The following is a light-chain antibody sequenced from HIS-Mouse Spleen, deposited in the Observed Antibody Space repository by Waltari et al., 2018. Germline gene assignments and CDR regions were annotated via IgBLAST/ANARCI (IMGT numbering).Light chain of an antibody. CDR3: QAWDSSTVV. Sequence: YALTPPRSGSVSPGQTASITCSGEKLVDKYACWYQQKPGQSPVLVIYQDSKRPSGIPERFSGSNSGNTATLTISGTQAMDEADYYCQAWDSSTVVFGGGTKLTVL. V-gene: IGLV3-1*01. CDR2: QDS. J-gene: IGLJ2*01. CDR1: KLVDKY.